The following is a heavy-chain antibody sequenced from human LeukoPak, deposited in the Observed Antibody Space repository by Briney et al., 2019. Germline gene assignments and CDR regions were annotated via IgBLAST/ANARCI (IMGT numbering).Heavy chain of an antibody. V-gene: IGHV1-2*02. CDR3: AGLSGYDPYYFDY. D-gene: IGHD5-12*01. CDR2: INPNSGGT. CDR1: GYTLTGYY. Sequence: ASVKVSCKASGYTLTGYYIHWVRQAPGQGLEWMGCINPNSGGTDYAQKFQGRVTMTRDTSISTAYMELSRLTSDDTAVYYCAGLSGYDPYYFDYWGQGTLVAVSS. J-gene: IGHJ4*02.